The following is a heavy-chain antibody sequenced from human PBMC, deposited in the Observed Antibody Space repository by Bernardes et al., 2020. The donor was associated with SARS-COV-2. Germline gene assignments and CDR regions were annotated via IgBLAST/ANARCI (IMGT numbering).Heavy chain of an antibody. CDR2: IYSGGST. CDR3: ARDYSGSYAFDI. CDR1: GFTLSSNY. D-gene: IGHD1-26*01. J-gene: IGHJ3*02. Sequence: GYLSPSRAASGFTLSSNYMSWVRPAPGKGLEWVSVIYSGGSTYYADSVKGRFTISRDNSKNTLYLQMNSLRAEDTAVYYCARDYSGSYAFDIWGQGTMVTVSS. V-gene: IGHV3-66*02.